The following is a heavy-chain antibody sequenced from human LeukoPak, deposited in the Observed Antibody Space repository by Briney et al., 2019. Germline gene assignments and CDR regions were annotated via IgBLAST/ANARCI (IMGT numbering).Heavy chain of an antibody. J-gene: IGHJ5*02. Sequence: GASVKVSCKASGGTFSSYAISWVRQAPGQGLEWMGGIIPIFGTANYAQKFQGRVTITADESTSTAYMELSSLRSEDTAVYYCARRTTNWFDPWGQGTLVTVSS. V-gene: IGHV1-69*13. D-gene: IGHD1-1*01. CDR3: ARRTTNWFDP. CDR2: IIPIFGTA. CDR1: GGTFSSYA.